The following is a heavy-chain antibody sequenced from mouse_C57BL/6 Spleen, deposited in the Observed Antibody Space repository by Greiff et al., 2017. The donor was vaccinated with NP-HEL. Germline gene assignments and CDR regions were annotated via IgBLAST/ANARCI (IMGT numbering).Heavy chain of an antibody. J-gene: IGHJ4*01. V-gene: IGHV5-9-1*02. CDR2: ISSGGDYI. Sequence: EVMLVASGEGLVKPGGSLKLSCAASGFTFSSYAMSWVRQTPEKRLEWVAYISSGGDYIYYADTVKGRFTISRDNARNTLYLQMSSLKSEDTAMYYCTRVYSNYYAMDYWGQGTSVTVSS. D-gene: IGHD2-5*01. CDR3: TRVYSNYYAMDY. CDR1: GFTFSSYA.